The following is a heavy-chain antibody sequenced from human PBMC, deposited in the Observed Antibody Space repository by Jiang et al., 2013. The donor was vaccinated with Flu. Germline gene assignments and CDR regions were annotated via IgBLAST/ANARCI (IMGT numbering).Heavy chain of an antibody. V-gene: IGHV3-9*01. CDR3: AKDGPRIAAAGRPYWYFDL. CDR1: GFTFDDYA. Sequence: SGFTFDDYAMHWVRQAPGKGLEWVSGISWNSGSIGYADSVKGRFTISRDNAKNSLYLQMNSLRAEDTALYYCAKDGPRIAAAGRPYWYFDLWGRGTLVTVSS. D-gene: IGHD6-13*01. J-gene: IGHJ2*01. CDR2: ISWNSGSI.